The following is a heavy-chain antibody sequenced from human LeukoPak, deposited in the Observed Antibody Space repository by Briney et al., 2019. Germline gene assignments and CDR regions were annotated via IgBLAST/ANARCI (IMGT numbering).Heavy chain of an antibody. CDR2: ISDGSCCT. Sequence: GGSLRLSCAASGFTFSSYCMNWDRQSPGKGLEWVSYISDGSCCTYYADSVKGRFTISRDNSKNTLYLQMNSLRTEDTAVYYCASVWFVKIGQSRWGWFDPWGQGTLVTVSS. CDR1: GFTFSSYC. D-gene: IGHD3-10*01. V-gene: IGHV3-23*01. J-gene: IGHJ5*02. CDR3: ASVWFVKIGQSRWGWFDP.